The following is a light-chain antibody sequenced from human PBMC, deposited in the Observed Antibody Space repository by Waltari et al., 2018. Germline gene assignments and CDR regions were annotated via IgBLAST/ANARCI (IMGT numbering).Light chain of an antibody. Sequence: SAPPSCRATRPFMSYTFACFVPEPAXPPRFLLYGTSAKAPGIPAMFIGSGSGTEFSLTLRRLQPEDFATYYCQQYDNWPWTFGLGTRLETK. CDR1: RPFMSYT. CDR3: QQYDNWPWT. J-gene: IGKJ1*01. V-gene: IGKV3D-15*01. CDR2: GTS.